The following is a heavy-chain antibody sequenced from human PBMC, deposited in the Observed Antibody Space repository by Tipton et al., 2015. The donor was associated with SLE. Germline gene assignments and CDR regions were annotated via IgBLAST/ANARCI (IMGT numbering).Heavy chain of an antibody. CDR2: FYYGGTI. J-gene: IGHJ3*02. CDR1: SYFISNDNW. CDR3: ARTLDALDI. Sequence: TLSLTCAVSSYFISNDNWWGWIRQPPGKGLEWIGYFYYGGTIYYNPSLKSRVTMSIDTSKNQFSLKLTAVTAADTAVYYCARTLDALDIRGQGTMVTVSS. V-gene: IGHV4-28*02.